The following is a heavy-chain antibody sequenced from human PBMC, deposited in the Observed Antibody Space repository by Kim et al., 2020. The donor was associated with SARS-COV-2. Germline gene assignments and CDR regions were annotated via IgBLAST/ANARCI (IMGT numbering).Heavy chain of an antibody. V-gene: IGHV3-21*01. J-gene: IGHJ4*02. D-gene: IGHD2-15*01. CDR3: ARLGCSGGSCSGY. Sequence: ADSVKGRFTISRDNAKNSLYLQMNSLRAEDTAVYYCARLGCSGGSCSGYWGQGTLVTVSS.